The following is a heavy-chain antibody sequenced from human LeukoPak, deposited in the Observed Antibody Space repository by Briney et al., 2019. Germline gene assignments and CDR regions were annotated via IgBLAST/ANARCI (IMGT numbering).Heavy chain of an antibody. V-gene: IGHV1-18*01. D-gene: IGHD3-3*01. CDR2: ISAYNGNT. Sequence: ASVTVSLTSSVYTFTIYGISWVRQAPGQGQEGMGWISAYNGNTNYAQKLQGRVTMTTDTSTSTAYMELRSLRSDDTAVYYCARAGGITIFGVVYTYNWFDPWGQGTLVTVSS. CDR3: ARAGGITIFGVVYTYNWFDP. J-gene: IGHJ5*02. CDR1: VYTFTIYG.